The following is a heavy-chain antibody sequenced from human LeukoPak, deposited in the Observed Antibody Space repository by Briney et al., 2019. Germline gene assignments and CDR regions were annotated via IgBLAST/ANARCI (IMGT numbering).Heavy chain of an antibody. J-gene: IGHJ4*02. CDR3: ASSGSSWYEGDFDY. D-gene: IGHD6-13*01. V-gene: IGHV4-34*01. Sequence: SETLSLTCAVYGGSFSGYYWSWIRQPPGKGLEWIGEINHSGSTNYNPSLKSRVTISVDTSKNQFSLKLSSVTAADTAVYYCASSGSSWYEGDFDYWGQGTLVTVSS. CDR2: INHSGST. CDR1: GGSFSGYY.